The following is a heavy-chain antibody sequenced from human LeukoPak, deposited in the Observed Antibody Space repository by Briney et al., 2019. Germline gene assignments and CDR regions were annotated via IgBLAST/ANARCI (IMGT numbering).Heavy chain of an antibody. CDR2: ISYDGSNK. CDR3: ARGQLLFDY. D-gene: IGHD2-2*01. V-gene: IGHV3-30*03. Sequence: PGRSLRLSCAASGFTFSSYGMHWVRQAPGKGLEWVAVISYDGSNKYYADSVKGRFTISRDNSKNTLYLQMNSLRAEDTAVYYCARGQLLFDYWGQGTLVTVSS. CDR1: GFTFSSYG. J-gene: IGHJ4*02.